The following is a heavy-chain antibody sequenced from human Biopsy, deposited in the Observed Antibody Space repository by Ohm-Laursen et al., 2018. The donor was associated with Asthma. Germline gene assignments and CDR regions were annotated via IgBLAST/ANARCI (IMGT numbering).Heavy chain of an antibody. J-gene: IGHJ4*02. CDR2: VSYDGGVA. D-gene: IGHD3-3*01. CDR3: AKRRGYSDLTDFDH. V-gene: IGHV3-30-3*02. CDR1: GFVFRSHA. Sequence: SLRLSCTASGFVFRSHAMHWVRQAPGKGLEWVAVVSYDGGVAHYADSMKGRFTISRDNAKSTLYLQMNRLRTDDTAVYFCAKRRGYSDLTDFDHWGQGTLVTVSS.